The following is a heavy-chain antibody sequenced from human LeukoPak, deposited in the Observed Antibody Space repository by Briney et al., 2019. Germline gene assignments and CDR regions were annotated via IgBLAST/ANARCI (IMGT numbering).Heavy chain of an antibody. CDR2: ISSSSSYT. CDR1: GFTFSDYY. Sequence: GGSLRLSCAASGFTFSDYYMSWIRQAPGKGLEWVSYISSSSSYTNYADSVKGRFTISRDNAKNSPYLQMNSLRAEDTAVYYCARFNTGAYYDILTGFAGGDFDYWGQGTLVTVSS. V-gene: IGHV3-11*06. J-gene: IGHJ4*02. D-gene: IGHD3-9*01. CDR3: ARFNTGAYYDILTGFAGGDFDY.